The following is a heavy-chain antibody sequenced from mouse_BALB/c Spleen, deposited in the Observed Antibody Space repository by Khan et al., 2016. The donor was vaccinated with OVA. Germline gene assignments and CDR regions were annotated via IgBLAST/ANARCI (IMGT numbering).Heavy chain of an antibody. CDR2: INTYTGEP. Sequence: QIQLVQSGPELKKPGETVKISCKASAYTFTNYGMNWVKQAPGKGLKWMGWINTYTGEPTYTDDFKGRFAFSLETSASTASLQINNLKNEDMATYFCARGASYWYFDVWGAGTTVTVSS. J-gene: IGHJ1*01. V-gene: IGHV9-1*02. CDR1: AYTFTNYG. CDR3: ARGASYWYFDV.